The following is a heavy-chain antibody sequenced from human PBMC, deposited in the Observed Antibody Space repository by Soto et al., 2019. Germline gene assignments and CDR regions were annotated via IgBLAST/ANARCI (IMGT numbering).Heavy chain of an antibody. CDR3: AKSGRGRESSGWYKYWMDV. CDR1: GFTFSSYA. V-gene: IGHV3-23*01. Sequence: EVQLLESGGGLVQPGGSLRLSCAASGFTFSSYAMSWVRQAPGTGLEWVSAISGSGGSTYYADSVKGRFTISRDNSKNKLDLRMHSRGSEDTAVYYGAKSGRGRESSGWYKYWMDVWGQGTTGTVSS. CDR2: ISGSGGST. J-gene: IGHJ6*02. D-gene: IGHD6-19*01.